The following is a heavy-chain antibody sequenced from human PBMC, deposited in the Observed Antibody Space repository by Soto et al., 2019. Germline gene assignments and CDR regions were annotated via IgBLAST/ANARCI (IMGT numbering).Heavy chain of an antibody. CDR2: ISYDGSNK. J-gene: IGHJ4*02. CDR1: GFTFSSYG. Sequence: GGSLRLSCAASGFTFSSYGMHWVRQAPGKGLEWVAVISYDGSNKYYADSVKGRFTISRDNSKNTLYLQMNSLRAEDTALYYCARAAWSDEGWDHWGQGILVTVSS. D-gene: IGHD1-26*01. V-gene: IGHV3-30*03. CDR3: ARAAWSDEGWDH.